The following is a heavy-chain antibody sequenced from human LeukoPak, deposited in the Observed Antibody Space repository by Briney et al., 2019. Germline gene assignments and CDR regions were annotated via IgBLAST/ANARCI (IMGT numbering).Heavy chain of an antibody. CDR3: ARYYYDSSGYWYFDY. V-gene: IGHV4-34*01. CDR2: INHSGST. Sequence: SETLSLTCAVSGGSFSGYYWSWIRQPPGKGLEWIGEINHSGSTNYNPCLKSRVTISVDTSKNQFSLKLSSVTAADTAVYYCARYYYDSSGYWYFDYWGQGTLVTVSS. D-gene: IGHD3-22*01. CDR1: GGSFSGYY. J-gene: IGHJ4*02.